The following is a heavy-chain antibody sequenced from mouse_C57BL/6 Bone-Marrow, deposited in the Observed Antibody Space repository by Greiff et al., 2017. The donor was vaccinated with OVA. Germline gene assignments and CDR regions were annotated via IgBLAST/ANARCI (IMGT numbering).Heavy chain of an antibody. Sequence: EVQLQQSGAELVRPGASVKLSCTASGFNIKDDYMHWVKQRPEQGLEWIGWIDPEDGETKYAPKFQGKATITADTSSNTAYLQLSSLTSEDTAVYYCASGSSLYYYAMDYWGQGTSVTVSS. CDR2: IDPEDGET. V-gene: IGHV14-2*01. CDR3: ASGSSLYYYAMDY. D-gene: IGHD1-1*01. CDR1: GFNIKDDY. J-gene: IGHJ4*01.